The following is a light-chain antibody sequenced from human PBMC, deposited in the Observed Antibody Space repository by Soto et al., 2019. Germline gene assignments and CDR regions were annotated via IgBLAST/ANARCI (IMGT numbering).Light chain of an antibody. CDR2: WGA. J-gene: IGKJ5*01. CDR1: QSLLHRNGYNY. CDR3: MQSLQTPIT. V-gene: IGKV2-28*01. Sequence: DIVMTQSQLSLRVTPGEPASISCRSSQSLLHRNGYNYLDWYLQKPGQSPQLLIYWGANRASGVPDRFSGSGSGTDFTLKISRVEAEDVGVYYCMQSLQTPITVGQGTRLEN.